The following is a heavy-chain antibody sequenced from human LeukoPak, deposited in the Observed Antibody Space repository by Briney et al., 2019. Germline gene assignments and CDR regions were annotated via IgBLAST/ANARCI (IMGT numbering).Heavy chain of an antibody. CDR2: IKQDGSEK. CDR3: ASIAARFDAFDI. D-gene: IGHD6-6*01. V-gene: IGHV3-7*01. CDR1: GFSFSNAW. Sequence: TGGSLRLSCAASGFSFSNAWMSWVRQAPGKGLEWVANIKQDGSEKYYVDSVKGRFTISRDNAKNSLYLQMNSLRGEDTAVYYCASIAARFDAFDIWGQGTMVTVSS. J-gene: IGHJ3*02.